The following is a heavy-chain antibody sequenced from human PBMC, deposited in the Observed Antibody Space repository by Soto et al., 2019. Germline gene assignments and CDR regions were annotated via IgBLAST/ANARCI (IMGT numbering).Heavy chain of an antibody. CDR3: ARWEGYCSGGSCYSSRWFDP. J-gene: IGHJ5*02. Sequence: QVQLQESGPGLVKPSQTLSLTCTVSGGSISSGGYYWSWIRQHPGKGLEWIGYIYYSGSTYYNPSLQSRVTISVDTSKNQFSLKLSSVTAADTAVYYCARWEGYCSGGSCYSSRWFDPWGQGTLVTVSS. CDR2: IYYSGST. V-gene: IGHV4-31*03. CDR1: GGSISSGGYY. D-gene: IGHD2-15*01.